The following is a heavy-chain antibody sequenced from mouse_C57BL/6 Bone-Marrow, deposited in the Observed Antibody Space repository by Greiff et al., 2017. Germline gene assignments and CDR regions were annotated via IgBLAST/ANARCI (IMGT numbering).Heavy chain of an antibody. J-gene: IGHJ1*03. CDR2: IYPRSGST. CDR1: GYTFTSYW. V-gene: IGHV1-55*01. Sequence: VQLQQPGAELVKPGASVKMSCKASGYTFTSYWITWVKQRPGQGLEWIGDIYPRSGSTNYNEKFKSKATLTVDTSSSTAYMQLSSLTSEDSAVYYCARPYYSNYWYFDVWGTGTTVTVSS. D-gene: IGHD2-5*01. CDR3: ARPYYSNYWYFDV.